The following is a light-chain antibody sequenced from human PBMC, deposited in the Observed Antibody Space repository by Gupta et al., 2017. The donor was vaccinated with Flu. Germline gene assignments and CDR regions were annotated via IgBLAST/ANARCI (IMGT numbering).Light chain of an antibody. J-gene: IGKJ3*01. CDR2: GAS. V-gene: IGKV3-20*01. CDR1: QSVSSSY. Sequence: EIVLTQSPGTLSLSPGERATLSCRASQSVSSSYLAWYQQKPGQAPRLIIYGASSRATGIPDRFSGSGSGTDFTLTISRREHEDFAVYYGQQDGSSPRFGHGTKVDIK. CDR3: QQDGSSPR.